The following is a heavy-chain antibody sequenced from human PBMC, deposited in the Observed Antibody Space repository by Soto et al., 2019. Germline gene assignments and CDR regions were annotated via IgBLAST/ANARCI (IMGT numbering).Heavy chain of an antibody. CDR2: IYYSGST. CDR3: ARSEGRY. V-gene: IGHV4-59*01. J-gene: IGHJ4*02. Sequence: SETLSLTCTVSGGSISRYYWSWIRQPPGKGLEWIGYIYYSGSTNYNPSLKSRVTISVDTSKNQFSLKLSSVTAADTAVYYWARSEGRYWGQGTLVTVSS. CDR1: GGSISRYY.